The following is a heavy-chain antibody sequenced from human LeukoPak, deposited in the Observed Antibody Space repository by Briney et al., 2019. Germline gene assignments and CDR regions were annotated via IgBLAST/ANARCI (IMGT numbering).Heavy chain of an antibody. V-gene: IGHV3-30*18. J-gene: IGHJ6*04. Sequence: PGGSLRLSCVVSGLTFSSYGMHWVRQAPGKGLEWVAVISYDGSNKYYADSVKGRFTISRDNSKNTLYLQMNSLRAEDTAVFYCAKDAPPCSGGSCYSGYYFYGMDVWGKGTTGTVSS. CDR3: AKDAPPCSGGSCYSGYYFYGMDV. CDR1: GLTFSSYG. CDR2: ISYDGSNK. D-gene: IGHD2-15*01.